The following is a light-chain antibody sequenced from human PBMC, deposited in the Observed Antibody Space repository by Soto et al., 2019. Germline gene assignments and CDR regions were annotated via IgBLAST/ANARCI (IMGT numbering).Light chain of an antibody. Sequence: DIVMTQSPDSLAVSLGERATINCKSSQSVLYSSHNKNYLAWYQQKPGQPPKLLISWASTRESGVPDRFSGSGSGTDFTLTISSLQAEDVAVYYCQQYYSTPITFGQGTRLEIK. CDR1: QSVLYSSHNKNY. CDR2: WAS. CDR3: QQYYSTPIT. V-gene: IGKV4-1*01. J-gene: IGKJ5*01.